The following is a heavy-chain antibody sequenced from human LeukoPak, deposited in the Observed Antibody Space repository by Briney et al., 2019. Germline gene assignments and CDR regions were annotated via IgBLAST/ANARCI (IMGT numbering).Heavy chain of an antibody. CDR3: ARDKTTVVTGEYFDY. CDR1: GYTFTSYY. D-gene: IGHD4-23*01. V-gene: IGHV1-46*01. CDR2: INPSGGST. J-gene: IGHJ4*02. Sequence: ASVKVSCKASGYTFTSYYMHWGRQAPGQGLEWMGIINPSGGSTSYAQKFQGRVTMTRDTSTSTVYMELSSLRSEDTAVYYCARDKTTVVTGEYFDYWGQGTLVTVSS.